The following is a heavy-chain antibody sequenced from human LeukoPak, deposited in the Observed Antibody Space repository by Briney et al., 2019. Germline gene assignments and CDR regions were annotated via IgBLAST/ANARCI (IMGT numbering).Heavy chain of an antibody. CDR3: ARDKGVEGDFWSGLMDV. Sequence: PSQTLSLTCTVSGGSISSGDYYWSWIRKPPGKGPEWFGYIYYSGSTYYNPYLKSRVTISVDTSKNQFSLKLSSGTAADTAVYYCARDKGVEGDFWSGLMDVWGKGTTVTVSS. V-gene: IGHV4-30-4*08. J-gene: IGHJ6*03. CDR2: IYYSGST. D-gene: IGHD3-3*01. CDR1: GGSISSGDYY.